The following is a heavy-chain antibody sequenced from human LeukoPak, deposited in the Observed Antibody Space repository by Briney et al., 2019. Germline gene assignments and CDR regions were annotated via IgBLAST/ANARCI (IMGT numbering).Heavy chain of an antibody. J-gene: IGHJ4*02. CDR2: ISSSSSYI. V-gene: IGHV3-21*01. CDR1: GFTFSSYS. D-gene: IGHD3-9*01. Sequence: SGGSLRLSCAASGFTFSSYSMNWVRQAPGKGLEWVSSISSSSSYIYYADSVKGRFTISRDNAKNSLYLQMNSLRAEDTAVYYCARDYYDILTGYVPAFDYWGQGTLVTVSS. CDR3: ARDYYDILTGYVPAFDY.